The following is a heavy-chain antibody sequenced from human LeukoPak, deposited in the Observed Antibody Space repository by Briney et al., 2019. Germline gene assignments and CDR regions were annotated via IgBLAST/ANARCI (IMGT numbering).Heavy chain of an antibody. CDR2: IWADGSNK. CDR3: ARDGIREALDY. Sequence: PGGSLRLSCAASGFTFSSYVMHWVRQAPGKGLEWVAVIWADGSNKYYADSVKGRFTISRDNFKNTLYLEMNSLRAEDTAVYYCARDGIREALDYWGQGTLFTVSS. J-gene: IGHJ4*02. V-gene: IGHV3-33*01. CDR1: GFTFSSYV. D-gene: IGHD3-10*01.